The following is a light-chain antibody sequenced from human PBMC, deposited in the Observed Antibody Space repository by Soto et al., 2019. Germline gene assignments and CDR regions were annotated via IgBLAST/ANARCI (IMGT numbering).Light chain of an antibody. J-gene: IGKJ1*01. CDR1: QGISNY. Sequence: DIQMTQSPSSLSASVGDTVTITCRASQGISNYLAWYQQKPGQVPNLLIYAASTLQSGVPSRFSGSGSGTDITLTISSLRTEDGATYYCQKYNNAPRTFGQGTKVEI. CDR3: QKYNNAPRT. CDR2: AAS. V-gene: IGKV1-27*01.